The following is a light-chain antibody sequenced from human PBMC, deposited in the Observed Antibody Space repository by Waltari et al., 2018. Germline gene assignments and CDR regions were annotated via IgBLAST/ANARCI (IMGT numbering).Light chain of an antibody. CDR3: QTWDTSNEAI. CDR1: RLGEKF. Sequence: SYELTQPPSVSVSPGQTARISCSGDRLGEKFATWDHQKPGQSPVLVIYQDTKRPSGIPERFSGSNSGNTATLTISGTQALDEADYYCQTWDTSNEAIFGPGTKVTVL. V-gene: IGLV3-1*01. CDR2: QDT. J-gene: IGLJ1*01.